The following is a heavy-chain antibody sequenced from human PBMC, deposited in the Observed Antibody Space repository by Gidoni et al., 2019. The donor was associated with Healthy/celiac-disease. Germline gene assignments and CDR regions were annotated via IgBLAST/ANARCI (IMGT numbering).Heavy chain of an antibody. CDR1: GGSISSSSYY. D-gene: IGHD6-19*01. V-gene: IGHV4-39*01. J-gene: IGHJ4*02. CDR2: IYYSGST. CDR3: ARSPTSYSSGWYFDY. Sequence: QLQLQESGPGLVKPSETLSLTCTVSGGSISSSSYYWGWIRQPPGKGLEWIGSIYYSGSTYYNPSLKSRVTISVDTSKNQFSLKLSSVTAADTAVYYCARSPTSYSSGWYFDYWGQGTLVTVSS.